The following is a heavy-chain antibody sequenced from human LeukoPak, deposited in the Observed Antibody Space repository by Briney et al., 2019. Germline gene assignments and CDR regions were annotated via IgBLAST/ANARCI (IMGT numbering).Heavy chain of an antibody. CDR2: IYYSGNT. CDR3: ARLLVNYDAFDI. V-gene: IGHV4-59*08. Sequence: PSETLSLTCTVSGGSISSYYWSWIRQPPGKGLEWIGYIYYSGNTNYNPSLKSRVTISVDTSKNQFSLKLSSVTAADTAVYYCARLLVNYDAFDIWGQGTMVTVSS. D-gene: IGHD1-7*01. J-gene: IGHJ3*02. CDR1: GGSISSYY.